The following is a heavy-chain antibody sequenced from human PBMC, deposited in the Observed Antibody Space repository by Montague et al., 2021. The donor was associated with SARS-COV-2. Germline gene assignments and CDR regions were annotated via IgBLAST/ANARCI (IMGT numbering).Heavy chain of an antibody. CDR3: ARDQGYNWNYYYYYGMDV. CDR2: TYYSGST. CDR1: GGSISNSSYY. J-gene: IGHJ6*02. V-gene: IGHV4-39*07. D-gene: IGHD1-20*01. Sequence: SETLSLTCTVSGGSISNSSYYWGWIRQPPGKGLEWIGSTYYSGSTYYNPSLKSRVTISVDTSKNQFSLKLSSVTAADTAVYYCARDQGYNWNYYYYYGMDVWGQGTTVTVSS.